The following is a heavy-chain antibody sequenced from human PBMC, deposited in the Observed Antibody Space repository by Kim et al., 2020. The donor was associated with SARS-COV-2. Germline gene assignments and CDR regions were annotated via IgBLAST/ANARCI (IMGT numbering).Heavy chain of an antibody. V-gene: IGHV4-39*07. D-gene: IGHD4-17*01. CDR3: ASGTGLTTDHNWFDP. J-gene: IGHJ5*02. CDR1: GGSISSSSYY. Sequence: SETLSLTCTVSGGSISSSSYYWGWIRQPPGKGLEWFGSIYYSGSTYYNPSLKSRVTISVDTSKNQFSLKLSSVTAADTAVYYCASGTGLTTDHNWFDPWGQGTLVTVSS. CDR2: IYYSGST.